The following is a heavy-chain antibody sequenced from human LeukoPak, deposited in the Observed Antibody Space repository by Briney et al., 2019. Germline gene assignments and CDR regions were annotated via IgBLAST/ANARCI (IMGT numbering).Heavy chain of an antibody. CDR3: ARDLDY. Sequence: SQTLSLTCAVYGGSFSGYYWSWIRQPPGKGLEWIGEINHSGSTNYNPSLKSRVTISVDTSKNQFSLKLSSVTAADTAVYYCARDLDYWGQGTLVTVSS. CDR2: INHSGST. J-gene: IGHJ4*02. V-gene: IGHV4-34*01. CDR1: GGSFSGYY.